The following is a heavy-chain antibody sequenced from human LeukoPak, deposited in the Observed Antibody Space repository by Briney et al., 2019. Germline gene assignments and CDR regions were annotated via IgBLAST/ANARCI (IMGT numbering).Heavy chain of an antibody. CDR3: ARGSRAIVATKFARGRYMDV. Sequence: GGSLRLSCAASGFTFSSYSMNWVRQAPGKGLEWVAVISYDGSNKYYADSVKGRFTISRDNSKNTLYLQMNSLRTEDTAVYYCARGSRAIVATKFARGRYMDVWGKGTTVTVSS. J-gene: IGHJ6*03. D-gene: IGHD5-12*01. CDR2: ISYDGSNK. V-gene: IGHV3-30*03. CDR1: GFTFSSYS.